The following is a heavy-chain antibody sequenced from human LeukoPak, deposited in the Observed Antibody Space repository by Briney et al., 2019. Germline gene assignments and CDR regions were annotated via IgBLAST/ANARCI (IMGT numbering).Heavy chain of an antibody. CDR1: GFTFTNYW. D-gene: IGHD3-3*01. Sequence: PGGSLRLSCAASGFTFTNYWMHWVRQAPGMGLVWVSRLPPDELGITYADSVKGRFTISRDNSKNMLYLQTNSLRAEDTAVYYCAKLRDRSGYSAGDYWGQGTLVTVSS. CDR3: AKLRDRSGYSAGDY. J-gene: IGHJ4*02. CDR2: LPPDELGI. V-gene: IGHV3-74*01.